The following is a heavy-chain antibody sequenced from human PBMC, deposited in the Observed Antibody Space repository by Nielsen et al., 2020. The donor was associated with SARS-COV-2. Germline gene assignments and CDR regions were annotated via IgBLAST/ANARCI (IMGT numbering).Heavy chain of an antibody. CDR3: AKGVGYCTNGVCAGYYFDY. CDR2: ISGSGGST. V-gene: IGHV3-23*01. J-gene: IGHJ4*02. Sequence: GGSLRLSCAASGFTFSSYAMSWVRQAPGEGLEWVSAISGSGGSTYYADSVKGRFTISRDNSKNTLYLQMNSLRAEDTAVYYCAKGVGYCTNGVCAGYYFDYWGQGTLVTVSS. CDR1: GFTFSSYA. D-gene: IGHD2-8*01.